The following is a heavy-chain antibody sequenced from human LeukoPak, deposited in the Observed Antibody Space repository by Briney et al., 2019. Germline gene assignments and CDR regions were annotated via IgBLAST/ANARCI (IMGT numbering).Heavy chain of an antibody. CDR2: INHSGST. J-gene: IGHJ4*02. CDR1: GGSFSGYY. D-gene: IGHD5-24*01. V-gene: IGHV4-34*01. CDR3: ARRDGRVYYFDY. Sequence: SETLSLTCAVYGGSFSGYYWSWIRQPPGKGLEWIGEINHSGSTNYNPSLKSRVTISVDTSKNQFSLKLSSVTAADTAVYYCARRDGRVYYFDYWGQGTLVTVSS.